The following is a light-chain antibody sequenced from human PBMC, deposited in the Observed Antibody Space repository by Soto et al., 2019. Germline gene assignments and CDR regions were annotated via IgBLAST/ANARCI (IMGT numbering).Light chain of an antibody. Sequence: DIQMTQSPSTLSASVGDRVTTTCRASQTISSWLAWYQQKPGTAPKLLIYDASNLESGVPSRFSGSGSGTEFTLTISSLQPDDFATYYCQQYNSDSYTFGRGTKVDIK. J-gene: IGKJ2*01. CDR1: QTISSW. CDR2: DAS. V-gene: IGKV1-5*01. CDR3: QQYNSDSYT.